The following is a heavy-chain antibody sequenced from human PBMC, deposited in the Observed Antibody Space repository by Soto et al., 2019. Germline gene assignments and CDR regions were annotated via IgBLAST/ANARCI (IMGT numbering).Heavy chain of an antibody. CDR1: GYTFTSYY. CDR3: ARGSTMVRGVITDYYYYMDV. CDR2: INPSGGST. D-gene: IGHD3-10*01. Sequence: ASVKVSCKASGYTFTSYYMHWVRQAPGQGLEWMGIINPSGGSTSYAQKFQGRVTMTRDTSTSTVYMELSSLRSEDTAVYYCARGSTMVRGVITDYYYYMDVWGKGTTVTVSS. V-gene: IGHV1-46*01. J-gene: IGHJ6*03.